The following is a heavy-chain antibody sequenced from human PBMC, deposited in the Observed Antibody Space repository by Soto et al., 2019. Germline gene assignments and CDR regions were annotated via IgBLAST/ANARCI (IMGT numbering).Heavy chain of an antibody. CDR3: AKSKGLYCSGGSCYPPYYYWDV. Sequence: EVQLVESGGGLVQPGRSLRLSCAASGFTFDDYAMHWVRQAPGKGLEWVSGISWNSGSIGYADSVKGRFTISRDNAKNSLYLQMKSLLAEDTALYYGAKSKGLYCSGGSCYPPYYYWDVWGKGTTVTVSS. J-gene: IGHJ6*03. V-gene: IGHV3-9*01. CDR1: GFTFDDYA. D-gene: IGHD2-15*01. CDR2: ISWNSGSI.